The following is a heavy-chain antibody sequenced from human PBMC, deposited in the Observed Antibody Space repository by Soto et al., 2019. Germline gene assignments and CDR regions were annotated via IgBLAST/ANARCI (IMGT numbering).Heavy chain of an antibody. CDR2: IYWDDYK. CDR1: GFSLSTSGVG. V-gene: IGHV2-5*02. CDR3: AHVYGGYDNFDY. J-gene: IGHJ4*02. Sequence: QITLKESGPTLVKPTQTLTLTCTFSGFSLSTSGVGVGWIRQPPGKALEWLALIYWDDYKRYSPSLKSRLTXXKXTSKNQVVLTMTNMDPVDTATYYCAHVYGGYDNFDYWGQGTLVTVSS. D-gene: IGHD5-12*01.